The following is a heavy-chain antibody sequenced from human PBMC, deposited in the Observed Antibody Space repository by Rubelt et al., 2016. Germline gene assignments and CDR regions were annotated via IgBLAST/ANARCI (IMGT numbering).Heavy chain of an antibody. D-gene: IGHD3-3*02. CDR1: GYSFTSYW. CDR2: IYPGDSDI. V-gene: IGHV5-51*04. Sequence: EVQLVQSGAEVKKPGESLKISCKGSGYSFTSYWIGWVRQMPGKGLEWIGIIYPGDSDIRYSPSFQGQVTISADNPIRTAYLQCSSLKASDTAMYYCARHLRTRPFDYWGQGTLVTVSS. J-gene: IGHJ4*02. CDR3: ARHLRTRPFDY.